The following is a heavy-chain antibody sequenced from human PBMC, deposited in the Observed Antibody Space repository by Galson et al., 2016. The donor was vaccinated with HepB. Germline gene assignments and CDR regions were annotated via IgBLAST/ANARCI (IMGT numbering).Heavy chain of an antibody. V-gene: IGHV3-30-3*01. CDR1: GFSFSNHP. D-gene: IGHD2-2*01. J-gene: IGHJ5*02. CDR2: ISYDGNYK. CDR3: ARGREGYCSSTSCSDWFDA. Sequence: SLRLSCAASGFSFSNHPMYWVRQAPGKGLEWVAVISYDGNYKYYAVSVKGRFTISRDNSKNSVYVQMDSLRAEDTAVYYCARGREGYCSSTSCSDWFDAWGQGALVTVSS.